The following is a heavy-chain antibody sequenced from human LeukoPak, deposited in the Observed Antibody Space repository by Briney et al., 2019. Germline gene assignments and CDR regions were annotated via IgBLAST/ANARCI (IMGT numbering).Heavy chain of an antibody. CDR3: AKAWRWFGFFDP. D-gene: IGHD3-10*01. CDR2: IYSGGST. CDR1: GFTVSSNY. Sequence: GGSLRLSCAASGFTVSSNYMSWVRQAPGKGLEWVSVIYSGGSTYYADSVKGRFTISRDNSKNTLYLQMNSLRAEDTAVYYCAKAWRWFGFFDPWGQGTLVTVSS. V-gene: IGHV3-53*01. J-gene: IGHJ5*02.